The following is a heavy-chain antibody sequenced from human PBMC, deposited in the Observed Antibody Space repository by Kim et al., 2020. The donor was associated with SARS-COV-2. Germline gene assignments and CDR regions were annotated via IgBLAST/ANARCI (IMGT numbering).Heavy chain of an antibody. CDR2: ISSSGGST. D-gene: IGHD3-3*01. J-gene: IGHJ6*02. Sequence: GGSLRLSCAASGFTFSSYAMSWVRQAPGKGLEWVSAISSSGGSTYYADSVKGRFTISRDNAKNTLYLQMNSLRAEDTAVYYCARDVSRITICGVLPRGGMGVWGQGTALPVPS. CDR3: ARDVSRITICGVLPRGGMGV. CDR1: GFTFSSYA. V-gene: IGHV3-23*01.